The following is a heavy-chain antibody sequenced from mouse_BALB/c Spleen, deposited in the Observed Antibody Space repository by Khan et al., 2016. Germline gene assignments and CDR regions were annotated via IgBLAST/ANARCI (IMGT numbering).Heavy chain of an antibody. V-gene: IGHV7-3*02. CDR1: GFTFTDYY. Sequence: EVELVESGGGLVQPGGSLRLSCATSGFTFTDYYMSWVRQPPGKALEWLGFIRNKANGYTTEYSASVKGRFTISRDNSQSILYLQMNTLRAEDSATYYCARYYYAMDYWGQGTSATVSS. CDR2: IRNKANGYTT. J-gene: IGHJ4*01. CDR3: ARYYYAMDY.